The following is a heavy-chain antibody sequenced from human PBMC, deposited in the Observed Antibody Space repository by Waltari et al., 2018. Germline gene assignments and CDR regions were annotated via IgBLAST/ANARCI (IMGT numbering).Heavy chain of an antibody. V-gene: IGHV4-61*02. CDR1: GASISSGTYN. D-gene: IGHD5-18*01. CDR3: ARGIAKGGYGAVDY. CDR2: IHISGST. Sequence: QVHLQESGPGLVRPSQTLSLTCNVSGASISSGTYNWNWIRQPAGKGPEWIGRIHISGSTNYSPSLKSRVTISVDTSNNQFSLKLTSVTAADTAVYYCARGIAKGGYGAVDYWGQGRLVTVSS. J-gene: IGHJ4*02.